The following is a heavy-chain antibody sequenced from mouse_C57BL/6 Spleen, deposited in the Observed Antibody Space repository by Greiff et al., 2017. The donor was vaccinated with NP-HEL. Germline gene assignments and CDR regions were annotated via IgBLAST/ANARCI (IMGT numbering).Heavy chain of an antibody. V-gene: IGHV6-6*01. J-gene: IGHJ2*01. CDR2: IRNKANNHAT. CDR3: TRRVYYGISFYY. Sequence: EVMLVESGGGLVQPGGSMKLSCAASGFTFSDAWMDWVRQSPEKGLEWVAEIRNKANNHATYYAESVKGRFTISRDDSKSSVYLQMNSLRAEDTGIYYCTRRVYYGISFYYWGQGTTLTVSS. CDR1: GFTFSDAW. D-gene: IGHD2-1*01.